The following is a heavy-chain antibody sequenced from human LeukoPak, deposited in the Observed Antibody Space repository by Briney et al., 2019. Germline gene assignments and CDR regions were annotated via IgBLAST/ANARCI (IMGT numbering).Heavy chain of an antibody. V-gene: IGHV3-23*01. CDR1: GLSFTNYA. CDR2: LTGYGGA. CDR3: AKGAAAGKVDWFDP. J-gene: IGHJ5*02. D-gene: IGHD6-13*01. Sequence: HPGGSLRLSCEASGLSFTNYAMMWVRQAPGKGLQWISTLTGYGGAYYADSGEGRFIIPRDISKNTMFLQMYGLRAEDTAVYYCAKGAAAGKVDWFDPWGQGTLVTVSS.